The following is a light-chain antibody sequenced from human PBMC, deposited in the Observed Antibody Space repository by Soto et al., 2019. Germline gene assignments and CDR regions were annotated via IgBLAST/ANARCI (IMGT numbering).Light chain of an antibody. CDR3: QSYGTSLSGLYV. CDR1: SSDVGGYNY. Sequence: QSVLTQPPSASGSPGQSVTISCTGTSSDVGGYNYVSWYQQHPGKAPKLIIYEVSKRPSGVPDRFSVSKSGASASLAITGLRAEDEGDYFCQSYGTSLSGLYVFGTGTKVTVL. J-gene: IGLJ1*01. CDR2: EVS. V-gene: IGLV2-8*01.